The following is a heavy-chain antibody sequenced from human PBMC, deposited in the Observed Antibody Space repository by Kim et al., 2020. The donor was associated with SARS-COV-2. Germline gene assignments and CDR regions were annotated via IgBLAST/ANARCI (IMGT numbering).Heavy chain of an antibody. Sequence: VKGRYTISRDNAKNSLCLQMNSLRDEDTAVYYCARGIHYGSGSYYPPFDYGGQGTLVTVSA. V-gene: IGHV3-48*02. CDR3: ARGIHYGSGSYYPPFDY. D-gene: IGHD3-10*01. J-gene: IGHJ4*02.